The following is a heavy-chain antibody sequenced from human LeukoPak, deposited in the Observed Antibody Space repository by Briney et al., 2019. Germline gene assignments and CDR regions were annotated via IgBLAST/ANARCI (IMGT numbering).Heavy chain of an antibody. J-gene: IGHJ6*02. CDR1: GFTFSSYS. V-gene: IGHV3-48*04. CDR2: ISPTSSTI. Sequence: PGGSLRLSCAASGFTFSSYSMNWVRQAPGKGLEWVSYISPTSSTIYYADSVKGRFTISRDNAKNTLYLQMNSLRAEDTAVYYCARQEYGMDVWGQGTTVTVSS. CDR3: ARQEYGMDV.